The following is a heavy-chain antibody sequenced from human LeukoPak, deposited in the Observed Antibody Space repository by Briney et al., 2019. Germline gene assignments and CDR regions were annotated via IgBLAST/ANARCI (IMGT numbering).Heavy chain of an antibody. D-gene: IGHD2-15*01. V-gene: IGHV1-8*01. Sequence: ASVKVSCKASGYTFTSYDINWVRQATGQGLEWMGWMNPNSGNTGYAQKFQGRVTMTRDTSISTAYMELSRLRSDDTAVYYCARDRVAQDYWGQGTLVTVSS. CDR2: MNPNSGNT. CDR3: ARDRVAQDY. CDR1: GYTFTSYD. J-gene: IGHJ4*02.